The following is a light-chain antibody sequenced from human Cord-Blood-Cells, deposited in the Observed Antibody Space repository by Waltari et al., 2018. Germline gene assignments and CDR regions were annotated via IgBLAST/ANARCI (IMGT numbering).Light chain of an antibody. V-gene: IGKV3-11*01. J-gene: IGKJ1*01. CDR3: QQRSNWT. CDR2: DAS. Sequence: EIVLTQSPATLSLSPGAGATLSCRASQSVSSYLAWSQQKPGQAPRLLIYDASNRATGIPARFSGSGSGTDFTLTISSLEPEDFAVYYCQQRSNWTFGQGTKVEIK. CDR1: QSVSSY.